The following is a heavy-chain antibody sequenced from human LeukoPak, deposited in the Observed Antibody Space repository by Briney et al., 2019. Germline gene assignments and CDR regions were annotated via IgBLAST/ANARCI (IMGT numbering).Heavy chain of an antibody. CDR3: ARESGVGATAHY. D-gene: IGHD1-26*01. CDR1: GFTFSSYA. V-gene: IGHV3-23*01. J-gene: IGHJ4*02. Sequence: QSGGSLRLSCAASGFTFSSYAMSWVRQAPGKGLEWVSAISGSGGSTYYADSVKGRFTISRDNAKNSLYLQMNSLRAEDTAVYYCARESGVGATAHYWGQGTLVTVSS. CDR2: ISGSGGST.